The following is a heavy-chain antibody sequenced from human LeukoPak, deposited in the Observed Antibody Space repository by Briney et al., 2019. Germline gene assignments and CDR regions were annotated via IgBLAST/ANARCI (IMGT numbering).Heavy chain of an antibody. CDR1: GFTFSSYA. CDR2: ISGSGSST. V-gene: IGHV3-23*01. D-gene: IGHD3-10*01. CDR3: ARDYYYGSERFDY. J-gene: IGHJ4*02. Sequence: GSLRLSCAASGFTFSSYAMSWVRQAPGKGLEWVSAISGSGSSTYYADSVKGRFTISRDNAKNSLYLQMNSLRAEDTAVYYCARDYYYGSERFDYWGQGILVTVSS.